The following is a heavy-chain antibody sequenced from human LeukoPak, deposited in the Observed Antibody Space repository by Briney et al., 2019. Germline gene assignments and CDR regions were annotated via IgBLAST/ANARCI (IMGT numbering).Heavy chain of an antibody. D-gene: IGHD3-10*01. V-gene: IGHV4-38-2*02. CDR2: IYYSEST. CDR3: ARAGSGSYQRWAFDI. CDR1: GYSISSGYY. Sequence: SETLSLTCTVSGYSISSGYYWGWIRQPPGEGLEWIESIYYSESTSYNPSLKSRVTISVDTSKNQFSLKLSSVTAADTAVYYCARAGSGSYQRWAFDIWGQGTMVTVSS. J-gene: IGHJ3*02.